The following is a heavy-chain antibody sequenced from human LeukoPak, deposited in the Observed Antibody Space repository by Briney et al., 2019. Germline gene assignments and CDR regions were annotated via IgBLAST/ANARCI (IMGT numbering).Heavy chain of an antibody. J-gene: IGHJ6*02. CDR3: ARDGPPSLSGYSYGFSANYYYYGMDV. CDR1: GYTFTSYY. CDR2: INPSGGST. Sequence: ASVKVSCKASGYTFTSYYMHWVRQAPGQGLEWMGIINPSGGSTSYAQKFQGRVTMTRDTSTSTVYMELSSLRSEDTAEYYCARDGPPSLSGYSYGFSANYYYYGMDVWGQGTTVTVSS. V-gene: IGHV1-46*01. D-gene: IGHD5-18*01.